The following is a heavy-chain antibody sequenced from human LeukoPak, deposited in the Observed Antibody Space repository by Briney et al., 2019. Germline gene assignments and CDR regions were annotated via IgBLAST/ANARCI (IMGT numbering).Heavy chain of an antibody. V-gene: IGHV3-7*03. CDR1: GFTFSSYW. D-gene: IGHD3-3*01. CDR3: TTDTIFSSADAFDI. J-gene: IGHJ3*02. Sequence: GGSLRLSCVASGFTFSSYWMSWVRQAPGKGLEWVANIKQDGSGKYYVDSVKGRFTISRDNAKNSLYLQMNSLRAEDTAVYYCTTDTIFSSADAFDIWGQGTMVTVFS. CDR2: IKQDGSGK.